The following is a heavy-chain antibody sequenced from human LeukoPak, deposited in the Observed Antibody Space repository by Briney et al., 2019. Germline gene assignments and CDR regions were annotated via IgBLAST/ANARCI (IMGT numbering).Heavy chain of an antibody. D-gene: IGHD3-9*01. CDR1: GFTFSSYS. CDR2: ISSTGGTI. J-gene: IGHJ4*02. V-gene: IGHV3-48*04. Sequence: GGSLRLSCAASGFTFSSYSMNWVRQAPGKGLEWVSYISSTGGTIYYADSMKGRFTISRDNAKNSLYLRMNGLRVEDTAVYYCARDYPDGGGGRYFDWLPVFWGQGTLVTVSS. CDR3: ARDYPDGGGGRYFDWLPVF.